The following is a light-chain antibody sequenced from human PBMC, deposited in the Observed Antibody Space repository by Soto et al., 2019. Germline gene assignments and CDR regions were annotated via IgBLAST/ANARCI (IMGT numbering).Light chain of an antibody. V-gene: IGLV2-14*01. Sequence: QSALTQPASVSGSPGQSITISCTGTTSDVGGHNYVSWYQQHPGKAPKLMIYEVSNRPSGVSNRFSGSKSANTASLTISGLQAEDEADYYCSSYTSITTPVFGGGTKLTVL. CDR1: TSDVGGHNY. J-gene: IGLJ2*01. CDR3: SSYTSITTPV. CDR2: EVS.